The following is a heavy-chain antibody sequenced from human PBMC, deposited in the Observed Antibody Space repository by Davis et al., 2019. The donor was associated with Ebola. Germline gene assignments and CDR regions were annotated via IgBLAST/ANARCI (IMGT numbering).Heavy chain of an antibody. V-gene: IGHV1-69*13. CDR3: ARGYSSSWYRGRFDY. J-gene: IGHJ4*02. CDR2: IIPIFGTA. CDR1: GGTFSSYA. Sequence: SVKVSCKASGGTFSSYAINWVRQAPGQGLEWMGGIIPIFGTANYAQKFQGRATITADESTSTAYMELSSLRSEDTAVYYCARGYSSSWYRGRFDYWGQGTLVTVSS. D-gene: IGHD6-13*01.